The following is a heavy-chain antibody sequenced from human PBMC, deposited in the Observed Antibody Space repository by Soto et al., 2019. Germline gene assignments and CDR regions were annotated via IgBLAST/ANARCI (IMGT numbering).Heavy chain of an antibody. V-gene: IGHV3-30*18. CDR2: ISFDGNNK. J-gene: IGHJ3*01. Sequence: QVKLVESGGGVVQPGRSLRLSCEASGFIFNDYGMHWVRQAPGKGLDWVAVISFDGNNKYYAQSVKGRFTISRDNSKNTLFQHMDSLRREDTAVYHCVKGDLDTAVVNSPDAFDFWGQGTMVTVSS. CDR3: VKGDLDTAVVNSPDAFDF. D-gene: IGHD5-18*01. CDR1: GFIFNDYG.